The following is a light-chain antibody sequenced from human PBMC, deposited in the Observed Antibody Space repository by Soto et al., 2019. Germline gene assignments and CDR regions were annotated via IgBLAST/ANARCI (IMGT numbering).Light chain of an antibody. J-gene: IGLJ1*01. CDR2: DVS. CDR3: SSYTSSSTYV. V-gene: IGLV2-14*01. CDR1: SSDVGNYNY. Sequence: QSALTQPASVSGSPGQSITISCTGTSSDVGNYNYVSWYQQHPGKAPKLMIHDVSNRPSGVSNRFSGSKSGNTASLPISGLQAEDEADYYCSSYTSSSTYVFGTGTKVTVL.